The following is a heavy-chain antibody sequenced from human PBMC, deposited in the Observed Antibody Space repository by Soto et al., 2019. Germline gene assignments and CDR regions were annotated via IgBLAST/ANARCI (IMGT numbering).Heavy chain of an antibody. CDR1: SGSISSSDW. CDR3: ARIVYDILTGYRHFDY. V-gene: IGHV4-4*02. CDR2: IYHSGST. D-gene: IGHD3-9*01. J-gene: IGHJ4*02. Sequence: SSETLSLTCAVSSGSISSSDWWSWVRQPPGKGLEWIGEIYHSGSTNYNPSLKSRVTISVDKSKNQFSLKLSSVTAADTAVYYCARIVYDILTGYRHFDYWGQGTLVTVSS.